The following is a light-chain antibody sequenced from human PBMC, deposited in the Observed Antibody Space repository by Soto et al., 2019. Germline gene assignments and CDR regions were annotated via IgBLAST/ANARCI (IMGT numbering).Light chain of an antibody. CDR3: QQYYSTPRT. CDR1: QSVSSN. CDR2: GAS. V-gene: IGKV3-15*01. Sequence: IVMTQSPATLSVSPVEIATLSCRASQSVSSNLAWYHQKPGQAPRLLIYGASTRATGIPARFSGSGSGAEFTLTISSLQAEDVAVYYCQQYYSTPRTFGQGTKVDIK. J-gene: IGKJ1*01.